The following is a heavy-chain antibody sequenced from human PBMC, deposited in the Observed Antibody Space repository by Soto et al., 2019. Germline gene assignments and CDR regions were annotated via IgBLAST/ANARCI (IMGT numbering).Heavy chain of an antibody. CDR3: ARGKSVYCSSTSCTTYYYYGMDV. Sequence: QVQLVQSGAEVKKPGSSVKVSCKASGGTFSSYAISWVRQAPGQGLEWMGGIIPIFGTANYAQKFQGRVTITADESTSTAYMELSSLRSEDTAVYYCARGKSVYCSSTSCTTYYYYGMDVWGQGTTVTVSS. J-gene: IGHJ6*02. CDR1: GGTFSSYA. CDR2: IIPIFGTA. D-gene: IGHD2-2*01. V-gene: IGHV1-69*01.